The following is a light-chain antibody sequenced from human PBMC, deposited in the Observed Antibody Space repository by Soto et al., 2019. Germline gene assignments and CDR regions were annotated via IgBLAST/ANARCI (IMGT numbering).Light chain of an antibody. Sequence: EIVFTQSPGTLSFSPGEGATLSCRASQSVASSYLAWYQQKPGQAPRLLIYGASSRATGIPDRFSGSGSGTDFTLTISRLEPEDFAVYYCQQYGSSPFTLGPGTKVDIK. CDR3: QQYGSSPFT. CDR2: GAS. CDR1: QSVASSY. J-gene: IGKJ3*01. V-gene: IGKV3-20*01.